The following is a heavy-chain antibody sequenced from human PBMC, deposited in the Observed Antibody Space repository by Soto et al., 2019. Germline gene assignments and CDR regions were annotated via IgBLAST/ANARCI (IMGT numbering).Heavy chain of an antibody. V-gene: IGHV4-4*02. CDR3: AAVESENNERGLDY. CDR2: IYHSGST. Sequence: SETLSLTCAVSGGSISSSNWWSWVRQPPGKGLERIGEIYHSGSTNYNPSLKSRVTISVDNSKNQFSLKLSSLTAADTAVYYCAAVESENNERGLDYWGQGTLVTVS. CDR1: GGSISSSNW. J-gene: IGHJ4*02. D-gene: IGHD1-1*01.